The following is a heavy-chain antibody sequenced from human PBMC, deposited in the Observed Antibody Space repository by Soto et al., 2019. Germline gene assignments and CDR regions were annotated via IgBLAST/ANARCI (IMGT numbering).Heavy chain of an antibody. Sequence: SETLSLTCTVSGAALSSGGYFYTWFRQPPGKGLEWLGYIYYSGLTNYNPSLKSRVTISLDKSKSQFSLRLISVTAADTAVYYCTREQSDDNYFDPWGQGTLVTVSS. CDR2: IYYSGLT. CDR3: TREQSDDNYFDP. V-gene: IGHV4-61*08. CDR1: GAALSSGGYF. J-gene: IGHJ5*02. D-gene: IGHD6-19*01.